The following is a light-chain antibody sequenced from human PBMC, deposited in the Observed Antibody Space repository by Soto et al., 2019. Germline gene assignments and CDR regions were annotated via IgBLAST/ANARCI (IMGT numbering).Light chain of an antibody. CDR2: EDN. CDR3: QAWDSSTVI. CDR1: KLGDKY. V-gene: IGLV3-1*01. Sequence: SYELIQPPSVSVSPGQTASITCSGDKLGDKYAFWYQQKPGQSPVLVMYEDNKRPSGIPERFSGSNSGNTAALTISGTQPMDEADYYCQAWDSSTVIFGGGTKLTVL. J-gene: IGLJ2*01.